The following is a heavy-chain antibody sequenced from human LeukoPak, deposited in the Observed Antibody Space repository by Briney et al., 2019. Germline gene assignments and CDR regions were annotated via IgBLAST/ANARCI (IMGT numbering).Heavy chain of an antibody. CDR1: RFIFSSYG. J-gene: IGHJ4*02. V-gene: IGHV3-20*04. CDR3: ARGLWPGYYYGSGSYYWGFDY. Sequence: GGSLRLSCAASRFIFSSYGMSWVRRAPGKGLEWISGINWNGGSTGYADSVKGRFTISRDNAKNSLYLQMNSLRAEDTALYYCARGLWPGYYYGSGSYYWGFDYWGQGTLVTVSS. CDR2: INWNGGST. D-gene: IGHD3-10*01.